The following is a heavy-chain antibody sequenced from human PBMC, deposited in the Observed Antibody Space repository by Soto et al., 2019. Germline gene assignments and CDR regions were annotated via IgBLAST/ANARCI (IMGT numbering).Heavy chain of an antibody. Sequence: GGSLRLSCAASGFTFSSYAMSWVRQSPGKGLEWVSAISGSGGSTYYADSVKGRFTISRDNSKNTLYLQMNSLRAEDTAVYYCAKGGGSYYLAHFDYWGQGTLVTVSS. J-gene: IGHJ4*02. D-gene: IGHD1-26*01. V-gene: IGHV3-23*01. CDR1: GFTFSSYA. CDR3: AKGGGSYYLAHFDY. CDR2: ISGSGGST.